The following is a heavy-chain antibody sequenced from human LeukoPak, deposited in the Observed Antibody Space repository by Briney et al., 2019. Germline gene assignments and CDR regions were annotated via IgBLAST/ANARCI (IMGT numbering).Heavy chain of an antibody. D-gene: IGHD3-10*01. Sequence: SETLSLTCTVSGGSISSYYWSWIRQPPGKGLECIGYIHYTGSTNYNPSLKSRVTISVDTSKNQFSLKLNSVTAADTAVYYCARGGYYGSGNDFRFDPWGQGTLVTISS. CDR3: ARGGYYGSGNDFRFDP. V-gene: IGHV4-59*01. CDR1: GGSISSYY. CDR2: IHYTGST. J-gene: IGHJ5*02.